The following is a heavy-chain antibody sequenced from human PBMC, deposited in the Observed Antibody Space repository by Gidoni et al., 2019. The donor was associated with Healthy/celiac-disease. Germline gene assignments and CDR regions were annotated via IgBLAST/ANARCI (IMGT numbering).Heavy chain of an antibody. CDR2: ISGSGGST. J-gene: IGHJ4*02. D-gene: IGHD6-19*01. Sequence: EVQLLESGGGLVQAGGSLRPSRAASGFTLSSSAMSWVRQAPGKGLEWVSAISGSGGSTYYADSVKGRFTISRDNSKNTLYLQMNSLRAEDTAVYYCAKDGIAVAGTDHFDYWGQGTLVTVSS. CDR3: AKDGIAVAGTDHFDY. CDR1: GFTLSSSA. V-gene: IGHV3-23*01.